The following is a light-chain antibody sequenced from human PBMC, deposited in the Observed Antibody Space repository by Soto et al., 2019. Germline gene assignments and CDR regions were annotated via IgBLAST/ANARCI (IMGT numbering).Light chain of an antibody. V-gene: IGLV2-14*01. J-gene: IGLJ3*02. Sequence: QSALTQPASVSGSPGQSITISCTGTNSDVGGYDRVSWYQHHPGKAPKPLIFEVYNRPSGISDRFSGSKSGDTASLTISGLQAEDEADYYCISYIPSTTTHWVFGGGTQLTVL. CDR1: NSDVGGYDR. CDR2: EVY. CDR3: ISYIPSTTTHWV.